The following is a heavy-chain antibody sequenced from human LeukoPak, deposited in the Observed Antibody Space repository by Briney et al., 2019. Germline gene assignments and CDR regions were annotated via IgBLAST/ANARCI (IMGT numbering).Heavy chain of an antibody. CDR1: GFTFTSYS. CDR3: AKGRSGSYYYFDY. CDR2: ISGGGGST. J-gene: IGHJ4*02. Sequence: GGSLRLSCAASGFTFTSYSMNWVRQAPGKGLEWVSTISGGGGSTYYADSVKGRFTISRDNSKNTLYLQVNSLRAEDTAVYYCAKGRSGSYYYFDYWGQGTLVTVSS. D-gene: IGHD1-26*01. V-gene: IGHV3-23*01.